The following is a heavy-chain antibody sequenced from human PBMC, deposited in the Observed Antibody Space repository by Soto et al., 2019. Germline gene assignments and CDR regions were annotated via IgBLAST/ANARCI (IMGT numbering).Heavy chain of an antibody. CDR3: ARVGYCSSTSCRDFNWFDP. Sequence: GGSLRLSGAACGCTFCSYSMNWVRQAPGKGLEWVSYISYSTNTIYYSDSVKGRFTVSRDNAKNSLYLQMNSLRDEDTAVYYCARVGYCSSTSCRDFNWFDPWGQGTLVTVSS. D-gene: IGHD2-2*01. CDR2: ISYSTNTI. J-gene: IGHJ5*02. CDR1: GCTFCSYS. V-gene: IGHV3-48*02.